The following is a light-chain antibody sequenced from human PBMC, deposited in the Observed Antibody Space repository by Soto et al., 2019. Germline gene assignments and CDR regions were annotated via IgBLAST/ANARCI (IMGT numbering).Light chain of an antibody. Sequence: DIQMTQSPSSLSASVGDRVTITCRTSQSISIYLNWYQQKPGKAPKLLIYSASILQVGVPARFSGSGSGTDFTLTLISLQPEDFATYYCQQSFSTLWTFGQGTKGDIK. J-gene: IGKJ1*01. CDR3: QQSFSTLWT. CDR1: QSISIY. V-gene: IGKV1-39*01. CDR2: SAS.